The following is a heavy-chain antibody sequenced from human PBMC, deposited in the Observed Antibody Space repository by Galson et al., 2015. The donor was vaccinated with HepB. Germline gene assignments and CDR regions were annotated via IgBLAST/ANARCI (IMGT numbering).Heavy chain of an antibody. D-gene: IGHD3-10*01. CDR1: GFTFSNAW. V-gene: IGHV3-15*01. CDR2: IKSSGDGAYT. Sequence: SLRLSCAASGFTFSNAWMSWVRQAPGKGLEWVGHIKSSGDGAYTEFAAFVEGRITVSRDDMTNMLYIQMNNLETEDTAVYFCDKIRRVGSYSSPYYFDYWGQGTLVTVSS. CDR3: DKIRRVGSYSSPYYFDY. J-gene: IGHJ4*02.